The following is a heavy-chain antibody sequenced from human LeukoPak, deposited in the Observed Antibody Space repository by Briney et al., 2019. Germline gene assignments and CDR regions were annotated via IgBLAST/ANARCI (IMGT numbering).Heavy chain of an antibody. CDR1: GYSFPIYW. D-gene: IGHD3-10*01. CDR2: IYPGDSGT. Sequence: GESLKISCKGSGYSFPIYWIAWVRQMPGKGLEWMGIIYPGDSGTRYSPSFQGQITISADKSISTAYLQWSSLKASDTAMYYCARRSTYGSGTNYLFDYWGQGTLVTVSS. CDR3: ARRSTYGSGTNYLFDY. V-gene: IGHV5-51*01. J-gene: IGHJ4*02.